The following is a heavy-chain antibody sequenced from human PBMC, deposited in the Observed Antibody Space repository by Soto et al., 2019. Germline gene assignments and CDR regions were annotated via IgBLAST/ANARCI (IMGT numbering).Heavy chain of an antibody. D-gene: IGHD4-4*01. CDR3: ARKFTVTTGFDY. Sequence: QVQLQESGPGLVKPSQTLSLTCTVSGGSISSGGYYWSWIRQHPGKGLAWIGYIYYSGSTYYNPSLKGRVTISVDTSKNQFSLKLSSVTAADTAVYYCARKFTVTTGFDYWGQGTLVTVSS. CDR2: IYYSGST. J-gene: IGHJ4*02. CDR1: GGSISSGGYY. V-gene: IGHV4-31*03.